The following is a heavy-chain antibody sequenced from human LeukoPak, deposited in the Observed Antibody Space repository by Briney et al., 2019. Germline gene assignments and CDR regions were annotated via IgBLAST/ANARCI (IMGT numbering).Heavy chain of an antibody. CDR3: ARVKPGGSSTSFDP. CDR2: FYIGGIT. V-gene: IGHV4-4*07. D-gene: IGHD2-15*01. J-gene: IGHJ5*02. Sequence: SETLSLTCTVSGDSISSYYWSWIRQPAGKGMEWIGRFYIGGITNYNPPLKSRVTMSVDTSKNQFSLRLTSMTAADTAVYYCARVKPGGSSTSFDPWGQGTLVTVSS. CDR1: GDSISSYY.